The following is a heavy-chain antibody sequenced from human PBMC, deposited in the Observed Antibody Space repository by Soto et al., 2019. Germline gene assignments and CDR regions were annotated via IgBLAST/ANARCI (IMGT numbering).Heavy chain of an antibody. D-gene: IGHD3-16*01. Sequence: RGSLRLSCPSSGSTLSSYSMSWVRYAPEKGLEWVSYITSSSSTVYYAESVKGRFTTSRDSSKDTVHLQMNSLRAGYTAVYYCVSWVCAHLADSAQGRLVTVAS. V-gene: IGHV3-48*01. CDR2: ITSSSSTV. CDR3: VSWVCAHLAD. CDR1: GSTLSSYS. J-gene: IGHJ4*02.